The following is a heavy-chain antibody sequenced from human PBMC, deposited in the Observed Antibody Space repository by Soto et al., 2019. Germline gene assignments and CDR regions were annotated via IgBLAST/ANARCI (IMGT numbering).Heavy chain of an antibody. CDR2: IIPIFGTA. D-gene: IGHD3-22*01. J-gene: IGHJ2*01. V-gene: IGHV1-69*01. CDR1: GGTFSSYA. Sequence: QVQLVQSGAEVKKPGSSVKVSCKAFGGTFSSYAISWVRQAPGQGLEWMGGIIPIFGTANYAQKFQGRVTITADESKSTAYMELSSLRSEDTAVYYCARRRYYDSSGYKRGYFDLWGRGTLVTVSS. CDR3: ARRRYYDSSGYKRGYFDL.